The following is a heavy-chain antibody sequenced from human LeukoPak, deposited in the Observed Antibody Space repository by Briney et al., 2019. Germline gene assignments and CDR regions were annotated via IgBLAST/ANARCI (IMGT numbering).Heavy chain of an antibody. CDR3: ARDSSPGYCSGGSCLFDP. Sequence: GGSLRLSCAASGFTFSSYGMHWVRQAPGEGLEWVAVIWYDGSNKYYADSVKGRFTISRDNSKNTLYLQMNSLRAEDTAVYYCARDSSPGYCSGGSCLFDPWGQGTLVTVSS. D-gene: IGHD2-15*01. CDR1: GFTFSSYG. J-gene: IGHJ5*02. V-gene: IGHV3-33*01. CDR2: IWYDGSNK.